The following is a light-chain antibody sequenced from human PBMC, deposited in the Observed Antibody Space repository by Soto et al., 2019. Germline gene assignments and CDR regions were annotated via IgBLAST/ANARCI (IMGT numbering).Light chain of an antibody. CDR3: AAWDDSLSGVV. V-gene: IGLV1-47*01. Sequence: QSVLTQPPSASGTPGQRVTISCSGSSSNIGSNYVYRYQQLPGTAPKLLIYRNNQRPSGVPDRFSGSKSGASASLAISGLRSEDEADDYCAAWDDSLSGVVFGGGTKLTVL. CDR2: RNN. CDR1: SSNIGSNY. J-gene: IGLJ2*01.